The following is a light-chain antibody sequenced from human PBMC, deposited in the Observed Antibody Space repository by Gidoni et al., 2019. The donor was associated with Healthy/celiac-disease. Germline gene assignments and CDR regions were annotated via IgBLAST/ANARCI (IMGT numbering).Light chain of an antibody. Sequence: EIVLTQSPATLSLSPGERATLSCRASQSVSSYLAWYQQKPGQAHRLLIDDAANRATGIPARCSGSGSGTDFTLTSSSLEPEDVAVYYCQKRSNSWTFXXXTKVEIK. CDR2: DAA. J-gene: IGKJ1*01. CDR1: QSVSSY. CDR3: QKRSNSWT. V-gene: IGKV3-11*01.